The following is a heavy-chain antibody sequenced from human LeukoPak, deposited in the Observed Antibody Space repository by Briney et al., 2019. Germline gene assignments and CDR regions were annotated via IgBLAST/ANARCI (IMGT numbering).Heavy chain of an antibody. J-gene: IGHJ4*02. CDR2: INHSGST. V-gene: IGHV4-34*01. CDR3: ARDSDGYNPYYFDC. Sequence: PSETLSLTCAVYGGSFSGYYWSWIRQPPGKGLEWIGEINHSGSTNYNPSLKSRVTISVDTSKNQFSLKLSSVTAADTAVYYCARDSDGYNPYYFDCWGQGTLVTVSS. D-gene: IGHD5-24*01. CDR1: GGSFSGYY.